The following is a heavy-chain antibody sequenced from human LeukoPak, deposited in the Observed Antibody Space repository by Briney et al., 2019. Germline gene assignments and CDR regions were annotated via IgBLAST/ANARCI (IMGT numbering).Heavy chain of an antibody. D-gene: IGHD2-2*03. J-gene: IGHJ4*02. CDR3: ARLVSYGSIEDY. CDR2: IYSGGST. Sequence: GGSLRLSCAASGFTVSSNYMSWVRQAPGKGLEWVSVIYSGGSTYYADSVKGRFTIPRDNSKNTLYLQMNSLRAEDTAVYYCARLVSYGSIEDYWGQGTLVTVSS. CDR1: GFTVSSNY. V-gene: IGHV3-66*02.